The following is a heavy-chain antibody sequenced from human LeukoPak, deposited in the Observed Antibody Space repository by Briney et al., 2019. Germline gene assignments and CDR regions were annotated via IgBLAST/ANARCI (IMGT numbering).Heavy chain of an antibody. CDR1: GFTFSSYA. Sequence: GGSLRLSCAASGFTFSSYAVHWVRQATGKGLEWVAVISYDGSNKYYADSVKGRFTISRDNSKNTLYLQMNSLRAEDTAVYYCAREGCSSTSCYVPNWFDPWGQGTLVTVSS. D-gene: IGHD2-2*01. J-gene: IGHJ5*02. CDR2: ISYDGSNK. V-gene: IGHV3-30*04. CDR3: AREGCSSTSCYVPNWFDP.